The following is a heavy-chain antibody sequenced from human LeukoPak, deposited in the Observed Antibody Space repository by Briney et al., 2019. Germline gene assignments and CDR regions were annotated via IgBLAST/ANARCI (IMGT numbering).Heavy chain of an antibody. V-gene: IGHV4-59*13. CDR3: ASYNTLDRGFSTVDY. D-gene: IGHD3-10*01. J-gene: IGHJ4*02. CDR1: VASINNYN. Sequence: SEPLTLTCSLCVASINNYNWICTRQSRGKGREWIGFISKSGSTYYGASIKSRVTISGDTSKNHFSLNLRSVTAADRALSYCASYNTLDRGFSTVDYWGQGTLVTVSS. CDR2: ISKSGST.